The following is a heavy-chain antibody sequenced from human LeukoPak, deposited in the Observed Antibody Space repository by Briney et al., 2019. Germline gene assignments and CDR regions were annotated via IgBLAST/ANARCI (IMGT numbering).Heavy chain of an antibody. CDR3: ASGAGDLTPYYFDH. V-gene: IGHV3-21*06. CDR2: ISSPGDYI. D-gene: IGHD3-16*01. CDR1: RFTFSASY. J-gene: IGHJ4*02. Sequence: PGGSLRLSCVASRFTFSASYMTWVRQAPGKGLEWVASISSPGDYIDYADSVKGRFTISRDNPTNSLFLHMNGLRADDTAFYFCASGAGDLTPYYFDHWGRGTLVTVSS.